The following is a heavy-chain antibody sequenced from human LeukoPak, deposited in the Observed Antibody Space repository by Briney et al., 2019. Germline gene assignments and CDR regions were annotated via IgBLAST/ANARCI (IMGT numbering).Heavy chain of an antibody. D-gene: IGHD2-8*01. CDR2: INCNSGDG. Sequence: ASVKVSCKASGYSFTEHYIYWVRQAPGQGLEWVGRINCNSGDGNSAQKFQGRVTMTRDTSVSTAYMDLSSVTSDDTAVYFCAKSAGHCSNGICFTDYYMDVWGRGTTVTVSS. J-gene: IGHJ6*03. CDR1: GYSFTEHY. V-gene: IGHV1-2*02. CDR3: AKSAGHCSNGICFTDYYMDV.